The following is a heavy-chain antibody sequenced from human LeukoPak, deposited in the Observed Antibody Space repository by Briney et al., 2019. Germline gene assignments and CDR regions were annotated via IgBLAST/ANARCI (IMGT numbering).Heavy chain of an antibody. Sequence: PGGSLRLSCAASGFTFSNAWVSWVRQAPGKGLEWVGRIKSKTDGCTTDYAAPVKGRFPISRDDSKNTLYLQMNSLKTEDTAVYYWTTDTIVVVPAARGGDTWFDPWGQGTLVTVSS. J-gene: IGHJ5*02. D-gene: IGHD2-2*01. CDR1: GFTFSNAW. CDR3: TTDTIVVVPAARGGDTWFDP. CDR2: IKSKTDGCTT. V-gene: IGHV3-15*01.